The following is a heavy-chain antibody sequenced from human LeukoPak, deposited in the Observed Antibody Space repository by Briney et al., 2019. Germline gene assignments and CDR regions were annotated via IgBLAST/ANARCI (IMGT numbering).Heavy chain of an antibody. D-gene: IGHD4-17*01. Sequence: GGSLRLSCAASGFTFSSFAMSWVRQAPGKGLVWVSRINSDGSSTSYADSVKGRFTISRDNAKNTLYLQMNSLGAEDTAVYYCARDGGYGDYFDYWGQGTLVTVSS. CDR2: INSDGSST. V-gene: IGHV3-74*01. CDR1: GFTFSSFA. J-gene: IGHJ4*02. CDR3: ARDGGYGDYFDY.